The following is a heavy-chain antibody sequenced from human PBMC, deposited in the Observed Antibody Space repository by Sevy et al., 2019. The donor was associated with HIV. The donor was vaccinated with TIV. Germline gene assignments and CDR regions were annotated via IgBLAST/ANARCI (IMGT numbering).Heavy chain of an antibody. CDR2: ISNSGTSM. V-gene: IGHV3-48*03. Sequence: GGSLRLSCVASGFTFSSYEMNWVRQAPGKGLEWVSYISNSGTSMYYSDSVKGRFTISRDNARNSLYLQMNSLRAEDTAVYYCARDLPPSATTVAHFDCWGQATLVTVSS. J-gene: IGHJ4*02. CDR1: GFTFSSYE. CDR3: ARDLPPSATTVAHFDC. D-gene: IGHD4-17*01.